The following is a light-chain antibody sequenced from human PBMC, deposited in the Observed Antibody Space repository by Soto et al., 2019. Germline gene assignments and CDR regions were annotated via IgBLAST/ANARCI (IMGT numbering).Light chain of an antibody. CDR1: NSNIGSNT. V-gene: IGLV1-44*01. CDR3: AAWDGSLNGVV. CDR2: SSN. Sequence: QSVLTQPPSASGTPGQRVTISCSGSNSNIGSNTVNWYQQFPGAAPKPLVYSSNLRPSGVPDRFSGSKSGTSASLAISGLQSEDESDYYCAAWDGSLNGVVFGGGTKVTVL. J-gene: IGLJ3*02.